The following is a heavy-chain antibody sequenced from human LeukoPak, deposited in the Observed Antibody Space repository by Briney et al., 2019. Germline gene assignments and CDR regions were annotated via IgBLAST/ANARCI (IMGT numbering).Heavy chain of an antibody. D-gene: IGHD1-26*01. V-gene: IGHV4-59*11. CDR2: IYYSGST. CDR1: SRFISSHY. CDR3: ARGNSGSYYYYYYMDV. J-gene: IGHJ6*03. Sequence: SDTLSLPCTVCSRFISSHYWSWIRQPPEKGLEWIGYIYYSGSTNYNLSLKSRVTISVDTSKNQFSLKLSSVTAADTAVYYCARGNSGSYYYYYYMDVWGKGTTVTVSS.